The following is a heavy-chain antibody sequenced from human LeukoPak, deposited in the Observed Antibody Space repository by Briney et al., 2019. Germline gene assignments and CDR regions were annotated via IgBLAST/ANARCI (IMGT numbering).Heavy chain of an antibody. D-gene: IGHD5-12*01. J-gene: IGHJ5*02. V-gene: IGHV4-4*02. CDR3: ARVLGATISEDWFDP. CDR2: IYHSGST. CDR1: GGSISSSYW. Sequence: PSETLSLTCGVSGGSISSSYWWSWVRQPPGKGLEWIGEIYHSGSTNYNPSLKSRVTISVDKSKNQFSLKLSSVTAADTAVYYCARVLGATISEDWFDPWGQGTLVTVSS.